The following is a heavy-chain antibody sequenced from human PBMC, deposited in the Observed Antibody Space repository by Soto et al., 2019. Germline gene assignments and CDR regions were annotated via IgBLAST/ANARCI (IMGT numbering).Heavy chain of an antibody. CDR2: ISPSSGGT. CDR3: TRSIITTAGTDAFDL. V-gene: IGHV1-46*03. J-gene: IGHJ3*01. CDR1: GYTFTSYY. Sequence: QVQLVQSGAEVKKPGASVRVFCKASGYTFTSYYIHWVRQAPGHGPEWMGMISPSSGGTDYAQKFQGRVTMTRDTSTSTVYMELSSLRSEDTAVYYCTRSIITTAGTDAFDLWGQGTLVTVSS. D-gene: IGHD6-13*01.